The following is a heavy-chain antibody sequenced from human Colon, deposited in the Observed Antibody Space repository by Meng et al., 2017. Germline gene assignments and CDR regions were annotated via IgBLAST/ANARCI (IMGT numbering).Heavy chain of an antibody. Sequence: GSLRLSCGVSGYYISSGYYWGWIRQPPGKGLEWIGTIYHSGSTYYNPSLKSGVTMSVDTSKNQFSLRLTSVTAADTAVYYCARGITIFGVVNYYFDYCGQGTLVTVSS. D-gene: IGHD3-3*01. CDR3: ARGITIFGVVNYYFDY. CDR2: IYHSGST. V-gene: IGHV4-38-2*01. CDR1: GYYISSGYY. J-gene: IGHJ4*02.